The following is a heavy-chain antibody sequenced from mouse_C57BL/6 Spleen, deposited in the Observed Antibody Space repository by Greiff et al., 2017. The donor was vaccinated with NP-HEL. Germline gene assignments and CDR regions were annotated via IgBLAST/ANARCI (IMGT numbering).Heavy chain of an antibody. CDR2: INPGSGGT. V-gene: IGHV1-54*01. J-gene: IGHJ4*01. Sequence: QVQLQQSGAELVRPGTSVKVSCKASGYAFTNYLIEWVKQRPGQGLEWIGVINPGSGGTNYNEKFKGKATLTADKSSSTAYMQLSSLTSEDSAVYFGARRPIYYDYDGYAMDYWGQGTSVTVSS. CDR1: GYAFTNYL. CDR3: ARRPIYYDYDGYAMDY. D-gene: IGHD2-4*01.